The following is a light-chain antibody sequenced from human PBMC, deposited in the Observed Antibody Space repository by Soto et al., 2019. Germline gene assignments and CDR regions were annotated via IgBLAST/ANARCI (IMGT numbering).Light chain of an antibody. CDR3: QSSDSSLSGSVV. J-gene: IGLJ2*01. CDR2: DDN. V-gene: IGLV1-40*01. CDR1: SYNIGAGYD. Sequence: QSVLTQPPSVSGAPGQRVTISCAGSSYNIGAGYDVNWYQQLPGRAPKLLIYDDNNRPSGVPDRFSGSESATSASLAITVLQAEDEANYYCQSSDSSLSGSVVFGGGTKLTVL.